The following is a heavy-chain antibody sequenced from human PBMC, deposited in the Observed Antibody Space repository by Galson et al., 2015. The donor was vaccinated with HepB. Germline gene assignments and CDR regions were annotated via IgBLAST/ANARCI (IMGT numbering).Heavy chain of an antibody. D-gene: IGHD1-26*01. CDR3: ARSRGDYSGSYYFDY. Sequence: SVKVSCKASGYTFTSYYMHWVRQAPGQGLEWMGVINPSGGSTSYPQKFQGRVTMTRDTSTSTVYMELSSLRSEDTAFYYCARSRGDYSGSYYFDYWGQGTLVTVSS. V-gene: IGHV1-46*01. CDR1: GYTFTSYY. J-gene: IGHJ4*02. CDR2: INPSGGST.